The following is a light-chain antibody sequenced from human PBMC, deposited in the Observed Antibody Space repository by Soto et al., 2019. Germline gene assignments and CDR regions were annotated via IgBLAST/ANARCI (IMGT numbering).Light chain of an antibody. CDR2: AAS. V-gene: IGKV1-9*01. J-gene: IGKJ4*01. CDR3: QQFKSYPLT. CDR1: QGISSY. Sequence: IQLTQSPSSLSTSVRDRVTITCRASQGISSYLAWYQQKPGKAPKLLIYAASTLQSGVPSRFSGSGSGTDFTLTISSLQPEGFATYYCQQFKSYPLTFGGGTKVEIK.